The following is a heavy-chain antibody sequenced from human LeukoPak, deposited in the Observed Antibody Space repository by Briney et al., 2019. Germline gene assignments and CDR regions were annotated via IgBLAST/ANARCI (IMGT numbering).Heavy chain of an antibody. CDR3: AIMHRYYDGSGYWVQ. CDR2: ISTSGGTT. V-gene: IGHV3-23*01. CDR1: GFTFSSYA. Sequence: PGGSLRLSCAASGFTFSSYAMSWVRQAPGKGLEWVSGISTSGGTTSYADSVKGRFTISRDNPRNTLYMQMNSLRAEGTAVYYCAIMHRYYDGSGYWVQWGQGTLVTVSS. J-gene: IGHJ4*02. D-gene: IGHD3-22*01.